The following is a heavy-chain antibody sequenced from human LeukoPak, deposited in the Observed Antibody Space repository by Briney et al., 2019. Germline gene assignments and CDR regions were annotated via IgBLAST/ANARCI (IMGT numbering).Heavy chain of an antibody. CDR1: GFTVSSND. Sequence: PGGSLRLSCAASGFTVSSNDMSWVRQAPGKGLEWVSAIYSGGNTYYADSVKGRFTISRDNSKNTLYLQMNSLRAEDTAVYYCAKDGGSWWSYFDDWGQGTLVTVSS. CDR2: IYSGGNT. D-gene: IGHD2-15*01. V-gene: IGHV3-53*01. CDR3: AKDGGSWWSYFDD. J-gene: IGHJ4*02.